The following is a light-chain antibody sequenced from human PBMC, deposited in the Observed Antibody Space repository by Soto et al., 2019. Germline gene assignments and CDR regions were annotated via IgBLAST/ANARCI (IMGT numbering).Light chain of an antibody. CDR3: QQRSNWRLT. Sequence: EIVLTQSPATLSLSPGERATLSCRASQSVSSYLAWYQQKPGQAPRLLIYDASNRATDIPDRFSGSGSGTDFSLTSSSLQPEDFAVYYCQQRSNWRLTFGGGTNVEIK. V-gene: IGKV3-11*01. J-gene: IGKJ4*01. CDR2: DAS. CDR1: QSVSSY.